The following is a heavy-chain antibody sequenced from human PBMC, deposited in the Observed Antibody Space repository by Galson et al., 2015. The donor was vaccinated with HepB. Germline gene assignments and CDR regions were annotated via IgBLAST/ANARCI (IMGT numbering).Heavy chain of an antibody. D-gene: IGHD5-18*01. CDR2: INQYGSEK. CDR1: GSTFSSYW. Sequence: SLRLSCAASGSTFSSYWMSWVRQAPGKGLEWVANINQYGSEKYYVDSMKGRFTISRDNARNSLYLQMNSLRVEDTAVYYCATYSWSGRKYDAFDIWGQGTMVTVSS. J-gene: IGHJ3*02. CDR3: ATYSWSGRKYDAFDI. V-gene: IGHV3-7*03.